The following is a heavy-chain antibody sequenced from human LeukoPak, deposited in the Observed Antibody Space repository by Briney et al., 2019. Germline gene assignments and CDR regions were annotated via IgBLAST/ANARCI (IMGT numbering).Heavy chain of an antibody. CDR1: GFTFDDYA. D-gene: IGHD6-19*01. J-gene: IGHJ3*02. Sequence: PGGSLTLSCAASGFTFDDYAMHWVRQAPGKGLEWVSLISGDGGSTYYADSVKGRFTGSRDNTKSSLYLQMNSLRTEDTALYYCAKVPPQTVAGTGFYAFAIWGQGTMVTVSS. CDR2: ISGDGGST. CDR3: AKVPPQTVAGTGFYAFAI. V-gene: IGHV3-43*02.